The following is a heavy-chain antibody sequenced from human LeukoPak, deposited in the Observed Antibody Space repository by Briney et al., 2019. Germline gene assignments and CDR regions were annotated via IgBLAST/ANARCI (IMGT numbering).Heavy chain of an antibody. CDR1: GFTFSSYG. CDR2: ISYDGSNK. CDR3: AKELERNGYNLEYYFDY. Sequence: GSLRLSCAASGFTFSSYGMHWVRQAPGKGLEWVAVISYDGSNKYYADSVKGRFTISRDNSKNTLYLQMNSLRAEDTAVYYCAKELERNGYNLEYYFDYWGQGTLVTVSS. J-gene: IGHJ4*02. V-gene: IGHV3-30*18. D-gene: IGHD5-24*01.